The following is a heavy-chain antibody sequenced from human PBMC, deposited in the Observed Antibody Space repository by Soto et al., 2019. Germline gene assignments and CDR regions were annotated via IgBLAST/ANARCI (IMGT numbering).Heavy chain of an antibody. J-gene: IGHJ6*02. CDR2: IYYSGST. CDR1: GGSISSGGYY. V-gene: IGHV4-31*03. CDR3: ASSSTSLGMDV. D-gene: IGHD2-2*01. Sequence: QVQLQESGPGLVKPSQTLSLTCTVSGGSISSGGYYWSWIRQHPGKGLEWIGYIYYSGSTYYNPSLMSRVTISVDRSKNQFSLKLSSVTAADTAVYYRASSSTSLGMDVWGQGTTVTVSS.